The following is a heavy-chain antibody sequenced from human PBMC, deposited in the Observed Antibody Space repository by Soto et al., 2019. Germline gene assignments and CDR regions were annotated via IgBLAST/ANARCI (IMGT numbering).Heavy chain of an antibody. V-gene: IGHV3-21*01. CDR1: RFAFSSYS. Sequence: QLVESGGGLVKPGGSLRVSCAASRFAFSSYSMHWVRQAPMKGLEWVASINSVASYVYYADSVEGRCTISRDNAKNSVYLQMNSLRAEDTAVYYCTRDRSSFMRGRIRGPYGGLDVWGQGTTVLVS. J-gene: IGHJ6*02. CDR2: INSVASYV. CDR3: TRDRSSFMRGRIRGPYGGLDV. D-gene: IGHD3-10*01.